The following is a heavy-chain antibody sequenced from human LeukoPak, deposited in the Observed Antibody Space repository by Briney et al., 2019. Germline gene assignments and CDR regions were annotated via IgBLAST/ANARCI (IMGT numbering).Heavy chain of an antibody. CDR2: IYYSEST. J-gene: IGHJ4*02. CDR3: ARGGGGDPGTFDY. V-gene: IGHV4-39*07. Sequence: SETLSLTCTVSGGSISSYYWSWIRQPPGKGLEWIGSIYYSESTYYNPSLKSRVTISVDTSKNQFSLKLSSVTAADTAVYYCARGGGGDPGTFDYWGQGTLVTVSS. CDR1: GGSISSYY. D-gene: IGHD3-16*01.